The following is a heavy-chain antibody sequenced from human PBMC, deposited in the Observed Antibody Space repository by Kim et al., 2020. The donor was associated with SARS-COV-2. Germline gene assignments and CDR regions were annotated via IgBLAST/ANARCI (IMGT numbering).Heavy chain of an antibody. CDR2: ISGSGTII. D-gene: IGHD6-19*01. CDR1: GFTFRNYA. J-gene: IGHJ4*02. Sequence: GGSLRLSCAASGFTFRNYALNCVRQAPGKGLEWVSAISGSGTIIHYADSVKGRFAISRDNSKNTVYLQMNFLRAEDTAVYYCAKGYISGADEGGYFDSWGQGTLVTVSS. CDR3: AKGYISGADEGGYFDS. V-gene: IGHV3-23*01.